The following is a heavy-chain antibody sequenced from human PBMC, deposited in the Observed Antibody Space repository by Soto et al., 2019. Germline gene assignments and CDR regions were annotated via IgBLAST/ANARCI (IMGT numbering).Heavy chain of an antibody. J-gene: IGHJ4*02. V-gene: IGHV4-4*07. D-gene: IGHD3-16*02. CDR1: VASFSSYY. CDR2: IHTSGST. CDR3: ARGAQDYDYVWGSYRYGYYFEY. Sequence: SETLSLTCSVSVASFSSYYWSLIRQPAGKGLEWIALIHTSGSTNYNPSLKSRVTMSVDTSKNQFSLKLTSVTAADTAVYYCARGAQDYDYVWGSYRYGYYFEYWGQGTMLTLSS.